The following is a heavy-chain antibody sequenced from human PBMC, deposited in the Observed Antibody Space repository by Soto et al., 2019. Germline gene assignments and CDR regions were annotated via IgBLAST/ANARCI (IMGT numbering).Heavy chain of an antibody. V-gene: IGHV3-23*01. CDR1: GFSFSTYG. Sequence: DVQLLESGGGLAQRGGSLRLSCAASGFSFSTYGMTWVRQAPGKGLEWVSSGGSGGSTYYADSVKGRFTISRDNSKNTLYLQMNSLRAKDTAVYYCVKFRGRAYHYYYMDVWGNGTTVTVSS. J-gene: IGHJ6*03. CDR2: GGSGGST. D-gene: IGHD3-16*01. CDR3: VKFRGRAYHYYYMDV.